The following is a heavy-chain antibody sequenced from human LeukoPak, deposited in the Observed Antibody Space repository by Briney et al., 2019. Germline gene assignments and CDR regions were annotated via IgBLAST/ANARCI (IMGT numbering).Heavy chain of an antibody. Sequence: GGSLRLSCAASGFTFSSYSMNWVRQAPGKGLEWVSSISSSSSYIYCADSVKGRFTISRDNSKNTLYLQMNSLRAEDTAVYYCAKDQGNYYYYGMDVWGQGTTVTVSS. V-gene: IGHV3-21*04. CDR3: AKDQGNYYYYGMDV. CDR1: GFTFSSYS. J-gene: IGHJ6*02. CDR2: ISSSSSYI.